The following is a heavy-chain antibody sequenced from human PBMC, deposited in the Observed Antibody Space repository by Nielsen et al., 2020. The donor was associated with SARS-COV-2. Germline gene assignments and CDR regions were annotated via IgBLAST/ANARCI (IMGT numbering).Heavy chain of an antibody. CDR1: GFTFSSYA. V-gene: IGHV3-23*01. CDR2: ISGSGGST. J-gene: IGHJ4*02. Sequence: GESLKISCAASGFTFSSYAMSWVRQAPGKGLEWVSAISGSGGSTYYADSVKGRFTISRDNSKNTLYLQMNSLGAEDTAVYYCAKGGVSGWYSLPFDYWGQGTLVTVSS. CDR3: AKGGVSGWYSLPFDY. D-gene: IGHD6-19*01.